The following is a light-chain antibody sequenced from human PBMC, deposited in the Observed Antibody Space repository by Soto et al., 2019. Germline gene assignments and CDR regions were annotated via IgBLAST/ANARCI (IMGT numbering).Light chain of an antibody. CDR3: LQDYNYPQT. Sequence: AIQMTQSPSSLSGFVGDRVTITCRASQVITNDLVWYQQKPGKAPKLLIYAASTLQSGVPSRFSGSGSGTDFTLTITSLQAEDSATYYCLQDYNYPQTFGQGTKVEIK. CDR2: AAS. CDR1: QVITND. V-gene: IGKV1-6*01. J-gene: IGKJ1*01.